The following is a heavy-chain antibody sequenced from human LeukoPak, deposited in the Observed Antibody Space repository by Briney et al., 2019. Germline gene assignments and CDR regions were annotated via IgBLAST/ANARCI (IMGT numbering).Heavy chain of an antibody. CDR1: GGSISSGSYY. CDR2: IYTSGST. Sequence: SETLSLTCTVSGGSISSGSYYWSWIRQPAGKGLEWIGRIYTSGSTNYNPSLKSRVTISVDTSKNQFSLKLSSVTAADTAVYYCARDRVAARPYYYYMDVWGKGTTVTVYS. D-gene: IGHD6-6*01. V-gene: IGHV4-61*02. J-gene: IGHJ6*03. CDR3: ARDRVAARPYYYYMDV.